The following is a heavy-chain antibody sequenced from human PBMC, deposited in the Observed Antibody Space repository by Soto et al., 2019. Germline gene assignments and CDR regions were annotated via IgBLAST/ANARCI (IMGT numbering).Heavy chain of an antibody. D-gene: IGHD3-9*01. V-gene: IGHV1-2*04. CDR2: INPNSGGT. J-gene: IGHJ1*01. Sequence: ASVKVSCKASGYTFTGYYMHWVRQAPGQGLEWMGWINPNSGGTNYAQKFQGWVTMTRDTSISTAYMELSRLRSDDTAVYYCARGEYYDILTGYYNVYFQHWGQGTLVTVSS. CDR1: GYTFTGYY. CDR3: ARGEYYDILTGYYNVYFQH.